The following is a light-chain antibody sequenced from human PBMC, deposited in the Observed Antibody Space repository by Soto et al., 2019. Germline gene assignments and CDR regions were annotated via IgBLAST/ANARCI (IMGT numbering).Light chain of an antibody. CDR1: QSVNNY. Sequence: EIVMTQSPATLSVSPGERATLSCRASQSVNNYLAWYQQKPGQAPSLLIYDASTRATDIPARFSGSGSGTDFTLTISGLQSEDFAVYYCQQYRNWPPYTFGQGTKLEIK. J-gene: IGKJ2*01. CDR2: DAS. V-gene: IGKV3-15*01. CDR3: QQYRNWPPYT.